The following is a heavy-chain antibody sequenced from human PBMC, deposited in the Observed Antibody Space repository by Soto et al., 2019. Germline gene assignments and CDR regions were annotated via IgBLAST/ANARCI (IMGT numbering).Heavy chain of an antibody. J-gene: IGHJ4*02. Sequence: PGGSLRLSCAASGSIFRGYGMHWVRQAPGKGLEWVAVIRYDGSNINYADYVMGRFTISRDNSKNTLYLEMNSLRAEETAVYYCARDGIGGTNFRGYLDYWGQGNLVTVSS. CDR3: ARDGIGGTNFRGYLDY. V-gene: IGHV3-33*01. CDR1: GSIFRGYG. D-gene: IGHD2-15*01. CDR2: IRYDGSNI.